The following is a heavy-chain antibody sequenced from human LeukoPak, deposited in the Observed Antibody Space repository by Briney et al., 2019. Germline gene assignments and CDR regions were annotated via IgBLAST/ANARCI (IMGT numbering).Heavy chain of an antibody. CDR3: AKDPIGITGTTPAYYYYYYGMDV. CDR2: IGSSTKTV. CDR1: GFTFSDYA. J-gene: IGHJ6*02. D-gene: IGHD1-7*01. Sequence: GGSLRLSCAASGFTFSDYAMNGVRQAPGKGLEWVGYIGSSTKTVFYADSVEGRFTISRDNSKNTLYLQMNRLRAEDTAVYYCAKDPIGITGTTPAYYYYYYGMDVWGQGTTVTVSS. V-gene: IGHV3-48*01.